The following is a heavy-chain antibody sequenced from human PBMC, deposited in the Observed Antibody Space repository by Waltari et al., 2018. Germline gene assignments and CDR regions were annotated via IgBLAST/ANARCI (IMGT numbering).Heavy chain of an antibody. CDR1: GFTFSSYA. CDR3: ARDYDFWSGYYTGISAFDI. J-gene: IGHJ3*02. D-gene: IGHD3-3*01. V-gene: IGHV3-23*01. Sequence: EVQLLESGGGLVQPGGSLRLSCAASGFTFSSYAMSWVRQAPGKGLEWVSAISGSGGSTYYADSVKGRFTISRDNSKNTLYLQMNSLRAEDTAVYYCARDYDFWSGYYTGISAFDICGQGTMVTVSS. CDR2: ISGSGGST.